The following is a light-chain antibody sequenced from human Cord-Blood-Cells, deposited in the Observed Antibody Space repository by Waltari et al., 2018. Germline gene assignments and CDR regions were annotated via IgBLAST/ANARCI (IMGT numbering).Light chain of an antibody. Sequence: AIRQTQSLSSFPASAADSVTITSRASQGISRYLTWYQQKPGKAPKLLIYAASTLQSGVPSRFSGSGSGTDFTLNLSCLQSEDFATEYCQQYYSYPATLGQGAKLEIK. J-gene: IGKJ2*01. CDR1: QGISRY. V-gene: IGKV1-8*01. CDR2: AAS. CDR3: QQYYSYPAT.